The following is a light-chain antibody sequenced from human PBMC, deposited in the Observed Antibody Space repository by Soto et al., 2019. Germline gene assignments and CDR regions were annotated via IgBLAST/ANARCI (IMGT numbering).Light chain of an antibody. CDR3: QQYDNLPPGLT. J-gene: IGKJ4*01. Sequence: DIQMTQSPSSLSASVGDRVTITCQASQDISNYLNWYQQKPGKAPKLLIYDASNLETGVPSRFSGSGFGTDFTFTISSLQPEDIATYYCQQYDNLPPGLTFGGGTKVEIK. CDR1: QDISNY. V-gene: IGKV1-33*01. CDR2: DAS.